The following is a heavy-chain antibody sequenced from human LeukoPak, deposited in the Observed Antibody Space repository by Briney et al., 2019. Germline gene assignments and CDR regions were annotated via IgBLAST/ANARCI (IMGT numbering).Heavy chain of an antibody. D-gene: IGHD3-3*01. J-gene: IGHJ4*02. CDR1: GYTFTGYY. Sequence: GASVKVSCKASGYTFTGYYMHWVRQAPGQVLEWMGWINPNSGDTNYAQKLQGRVTMTRDTSISTAYMELSRLKSDDTAVYYCAASYDFWGGYLNHDYWGQGTLVTVSS. CDR3: AASYDFWGGYLNHDY. V-gene: IGHV1-2*02. CDR2: INPNSGDT.